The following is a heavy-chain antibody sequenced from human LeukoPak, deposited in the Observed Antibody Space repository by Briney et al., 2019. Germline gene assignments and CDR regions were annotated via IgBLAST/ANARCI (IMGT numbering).Heavy chain of an antibody. Sequence: PGGSLRLSCAASGFTFSGSAMHWVRQASGKGLEWVGRIRSKANSYATAYAASVKGRFTISRDDSKNTAYLQMNSLKTEDTAVYYCTTMTTGHLYAFDIWGQETMVTVSS. D-gene: IGHD4-17*01. CDR2: IRSKANSYAT. CDR3: TTMTTGHLYAFDI. CDR1: GFTFSGSA. J-gene: IGHJ3*02. V-gene: IGHV3-73*01.